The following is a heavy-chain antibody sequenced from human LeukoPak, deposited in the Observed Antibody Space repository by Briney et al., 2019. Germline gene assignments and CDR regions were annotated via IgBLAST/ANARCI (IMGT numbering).Heavy chain of an antibody. J-gene: IGHJ5*02. CDR2: IYYSGTT. D-gene: IGHD6-13*01. CDR1: GGSITTTSTY. Sequence: SETLSLTCTVSGGSITTTSTYWGWIRQPPGKGLEWIVSIYYSGTTYYNPSLKSQVTIFVDTSENQFSLKLSSVTAADMATYYCARSIAGDGPTHNWFGPWGQGALVTVSS. CDR3: ARSIAGDGPTHNWFGP. V-gene: IGHV4-39*01.